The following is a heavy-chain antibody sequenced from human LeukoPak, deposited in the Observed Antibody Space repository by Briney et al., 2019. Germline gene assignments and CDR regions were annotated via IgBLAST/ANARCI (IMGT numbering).Heavy chain of an antibody. V-gene: IGHV3-48*03. J-gene: IGHJ4*02. CDR3: AGDVGCSGGSCYSHFDY. Sequence: GGSLRLSCAASGFTFSSYEMHWVRQAPGKGLEWVSYISSGGTTIYYADSVKGRFTISRGNAKNSLYLQMNSLRAEDTAIYYCAGDVGCSGGSCYSHFDYWGQGTLVTVSS. D-gene: IGHD2-15*01. CDR1: GFTFSSYE. CDR2: ISSGGTTI.